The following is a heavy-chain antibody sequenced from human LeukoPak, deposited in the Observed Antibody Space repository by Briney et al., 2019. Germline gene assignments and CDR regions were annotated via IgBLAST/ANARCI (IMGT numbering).Heavy chain of an antibody. CDR3: ARETVVEGATNAFDI. D-gene: IGHD1-26*01. CDR2: IYYSGST. J-gene: IGHJ3*02. CDR1: GGSISSSSYY. Sequence: PSETLSLTCTVSGGSISSSSYYWGWIRQPPGKGLEWIGSIYYSGSTYYNPSLKSRVTISVDTSKNQFSLKLSSVTAADTAVYYCARETVVEGATNAFDIWGQGTMVTVSS. V-gene: IGHV4-39*07.